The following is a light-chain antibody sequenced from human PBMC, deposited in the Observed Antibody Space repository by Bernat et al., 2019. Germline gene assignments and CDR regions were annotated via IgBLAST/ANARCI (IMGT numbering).Light chain of an antibody. Sequence: EIVMTQSPATLSVSPGERVTLSCRTSESVSTNVAWYQQKSGQAPRLLMYYASRRVVGVPDRFSGRGSGTEFTLTIDSLHSEDFAVYYCNQHAHWPSAFGQGTRLENK. CDR3: NQHAHWPSA. J-gene: IGKJ5*01. CDR1: ESVSTN. CDR2: YAS. V-gene: IGKV3-15*01.